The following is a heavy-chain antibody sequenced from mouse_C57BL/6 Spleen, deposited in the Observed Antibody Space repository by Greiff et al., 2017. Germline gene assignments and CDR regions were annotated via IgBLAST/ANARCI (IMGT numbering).Heavy chain of an antibody. Sequence: QVQLQQPGAELVMPGASVKLSCKASGYTFTSYWMHWVKQRPGQGLEWIGEIDPSDSYTNYNQKFKGKSTLTVDESSSTAYMQLSSLTSEDSAVYYCASWGFPVYLDVWCTGTTVTVSS. V-gene: IGHV1-69*01. CDR3: ASWGFPVYLDV. CDR1: GYTFTSYW. J-gene: IGHJ1*03. CDR2: IDPSDSYT. D-gene: IGHD4-1*01.